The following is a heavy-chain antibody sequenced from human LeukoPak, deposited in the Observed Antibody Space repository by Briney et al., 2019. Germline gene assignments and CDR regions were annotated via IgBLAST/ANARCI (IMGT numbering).Heavy chain of an antibody. CDR2: IKQDGSEK. CDR3: ARGAVAQDY. D-gene: IGHD6-19*01. J-gene: IGHJ4*02. CDR1: GFTFSTYW. V-gene: IGHV3-7*01. Sequence: PGGSLRLSCAASGFTFSTYWMSWVRQAPGKGLEWVANIKQDGSEKYYVDSVKGRFTISRDNAKTSLYLQMNSLRAEDTALYYCARGAVAQDYWGQGTLVTVSS.